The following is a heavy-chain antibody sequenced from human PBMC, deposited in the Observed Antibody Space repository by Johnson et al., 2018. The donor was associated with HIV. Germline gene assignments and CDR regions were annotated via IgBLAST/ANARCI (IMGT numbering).Heavy chain of an antibody. V-gene: IGHV3-11*01. J-gene: IGHJ3*02. CDR1: GFIFSDYY. CDR2: ISSSGRTI. Sequence: QVQLVESGGGVVRPGGSLRLSCAASGFIFSDYYMTWIRQAPGKGLESISYISSSGRTIYYADSVKGRFTMSRDNAKKSLYLQMNSLKTEDTAVYYCTTDPIAAAGPDAFDIWGQGTVVTVSS. D-gene: IGHD6-13*01. CDR3: TTDPIAAAGPDAFDI.